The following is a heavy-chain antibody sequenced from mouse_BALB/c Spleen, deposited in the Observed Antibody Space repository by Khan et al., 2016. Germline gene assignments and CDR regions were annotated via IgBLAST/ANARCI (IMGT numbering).Heavy chain of an antibody. D-gene: IGHD2-5*01. CDR2: ISSGSNTL. CDR1: GFNFSSFG. V-gene: IGHV5-17*02. Sequence: EVELVESGGGLVQPGGSRTLSCAASGFNFSSFGMHWVRQAPEKGLEWVAYISSGSNTLYYADTVKGSFTISRDNHKQTLFLQMTSLRSEDTAMYYCARRIVTRDYYGMDYWGQGTSVTVSS. J-gene: IGHJ4*01. CDR3: ARRIVTRDYYGMDY.